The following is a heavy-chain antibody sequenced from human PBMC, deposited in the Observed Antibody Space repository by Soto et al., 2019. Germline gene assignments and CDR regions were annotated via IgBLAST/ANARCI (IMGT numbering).Heavy chain of an antibody. CDR3: AKSIGYGYQIDD. CDR1: GFTFRSFA. CDR2: ISDNGGST. D-gene: IGHD5-18*01. Sequence: PGGSLRLSCAASGFTFRSFAMSWVRQAPGKGLEWVSGISDNGGSTYYADSVKDRFTISRDNSQNTLYLQMNSLRAEDTAVYYCAKSIGYGYQIDDWGQGALVTVS. V-gene: IGHV3-23*01. J-gene: IGHJ4*02.